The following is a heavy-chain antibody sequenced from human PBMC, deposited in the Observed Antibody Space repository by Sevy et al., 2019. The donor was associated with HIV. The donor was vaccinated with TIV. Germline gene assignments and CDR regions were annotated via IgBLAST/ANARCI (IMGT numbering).Heavy chain of an antibody. V-gene: IGHV3-21*01. D-gene: IGHD2-2*02. CDR2: ISSSSSYI. J-gene: IGHJ6*03. CDR3: ARDSIVPAAIWSTHYYYMDV. Sequence: GGSLRLSCAASGFTFSSYSMNWVRQAPGKGLEWVSSISSSSSYIYYADSVKGRFTISRDNAKNSLYLQMNSLRAEDTAVYYCARDSIVPAAIWSTHYYYMDVWGKGTTVTVSS. CDR1: GFTFSSYS.